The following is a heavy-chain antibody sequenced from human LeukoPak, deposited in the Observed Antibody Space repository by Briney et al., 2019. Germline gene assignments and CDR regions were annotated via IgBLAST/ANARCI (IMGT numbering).Heavy chain of an antibody. CDR3: AKDPTNTAMAQGPYWFDP. Sequence: GGSLRLSCAASGFTFSSYGMHWVRQAPGKGLEWVAFIRYDGSNKYYADSVKGRFTISRDNSKNTLYLQMSSLRAEDTAVYYCAKDPTNTAMAQGPYWFDPWGQGTLVTVSS. CDR2: IRYDGSNK. J-gene: IGHJ5*02. V-gene: IGHV3-30*02. D-gene: IGHD5-18*01. CDR1: GFTFSSYG.